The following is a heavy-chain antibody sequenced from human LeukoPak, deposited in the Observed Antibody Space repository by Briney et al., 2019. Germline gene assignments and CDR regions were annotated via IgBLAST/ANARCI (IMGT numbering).Heavy chain of an antibody. D-gene: IGHD5-18*01. CDR3: AAGYSYGYFPDY. CDR2: ISSNNRYI. J-gene: IGHJ4*02. Sequence: GGSLRLSCAASGFTFSTYSMNWVRQAPGKGLEWVSSISSNNRYIYYADSVKGRFTISRDNAKNSLYLQMNSLRAEDTAVYYCAAGYSYGYFPDYWGQGTLVTVSS. CDR1: GFTFSTYS. V-gene: IGHV3-21*01.